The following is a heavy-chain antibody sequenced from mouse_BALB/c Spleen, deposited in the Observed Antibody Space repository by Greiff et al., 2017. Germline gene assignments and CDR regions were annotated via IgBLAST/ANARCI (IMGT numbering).Heavy chain of an antibody. J-gene: IGHJ3*01. CDR1: GFTFTDYY. D-gene: IGHD1-2*01. CDR2: IRNKANGYTT. V-gene: IGHV7-3*02. Sequence: VQLVESGGGLVQPGGSLRLSCATSGFTFTDYYMSWVRQPPGKALEWLGFIRNKANGYTTEYSASVKGRFTISRDNSQSILYLQMNTLRAEDSATYYCARGHYYGSSFAYWGQGTLVTVSA. CDR3: ARGHYYGSSFAY.